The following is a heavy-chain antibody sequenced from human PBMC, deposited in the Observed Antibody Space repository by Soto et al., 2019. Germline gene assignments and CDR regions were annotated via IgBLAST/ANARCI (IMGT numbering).Heavy chain of an antibody. CDR1: GFTFSSYW. V-gene: IGHV3-7*01. J-gene: IGHJ4*02. Sequence: EVQLVESGGGLVQPGGSLRLSCAASGFTFSSYWMSWVRQAPGKGLEWVANIKQDGSEKYYVDSVKGRFTISRDNAKNSLYLQMNSLRAEDTAVYYCASLRVELLRLRTSRSPYFDYWGQGTLVTVSS. CDR3: ASLRVELLRLRTSRSPYFDY. CDR2: IKQDGSEK. D-gene: IGHD5-12*01.